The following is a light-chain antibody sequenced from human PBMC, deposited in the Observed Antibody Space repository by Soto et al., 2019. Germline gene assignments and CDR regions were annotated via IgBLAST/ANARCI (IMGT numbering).Light chain of an antibody. CDR3: MQSAQLPYT. CDR2: PVS. V-gene: IGKV2D-29*01. J-gene: IGKJ2*01. Sequence: DTVMTQTPLSLSVTPGQPASISCKSSQSLLYSDGRTYLFWFLQKPGQPPQLLIHPVSTRFSGVSDRFSGSGSGTDFTLKISRVEAEDVGVYYCMQSAQLPYTVGQGTKLEIK. CDR1: QSLLYSDGRTY.